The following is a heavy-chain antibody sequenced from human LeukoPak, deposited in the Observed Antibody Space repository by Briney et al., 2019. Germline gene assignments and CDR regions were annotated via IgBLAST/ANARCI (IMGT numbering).Heavy chain of an antibody. CDR2: ISSSSRYI. CDR1: KFTFSSYN. CDR3: AREPFWSGYFANLHFDY. V-gene: IGHV3-21*01. J-gene: IGHJ4*02. Sequence: GGSLRLSCAASKFTFSSYNMNWVRQAPGKGLEWVSSISSSSRYIYYADSVKGRFTISRDNAKNSLFLQVNSLRAEDTAVYYCAREPFWSGYFANLHFDYWGQGTLVTVSS. D-gene: IGHD3-3*01.